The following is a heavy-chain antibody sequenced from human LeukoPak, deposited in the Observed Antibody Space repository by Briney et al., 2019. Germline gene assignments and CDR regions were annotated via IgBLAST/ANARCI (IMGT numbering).Heavy chain of an antibody. CDR1: GGTFSSYA. D-gene: IGHD3-3*01. CDR3: ARESPVYYDFWSGYYIDEGDAFDI. CDR2: IIPIFGTA. V-gene: IGHV1-69*06. J-gene: IGHJ3*02. Sequence: GASVKVSCKASGGTFSSYAISWVRQAPGQGLEWMGGIIPIFGTANYAQKFQGRVTITADKSTSTAYMELSSLRSEDTAVYYCARESPVYYDFWSGYYIDEGDAFDIWGQGTMVTVSS.